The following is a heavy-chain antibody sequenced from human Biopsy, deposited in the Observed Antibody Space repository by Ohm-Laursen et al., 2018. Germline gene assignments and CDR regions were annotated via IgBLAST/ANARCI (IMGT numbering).Heavy chain of an antibody. Sequence: GTPSLTCTVSGGSISGSSWSWIRQAPGRGLEWVGYISYSGSTSNNPSLKSRITISVDTSKNQISLKVTSVTAADTAVYYCAKHGSGWTGDDALHIWGQGTTVTVSS. V-gene: IGHV4-59*08. CDR2: ISYSGST. D-gene: IGHD6-19*01. CDR3: AKHGSGWTGDDALHI. CDR1: GGSISGSS. J-gene: IGHJ6*02.